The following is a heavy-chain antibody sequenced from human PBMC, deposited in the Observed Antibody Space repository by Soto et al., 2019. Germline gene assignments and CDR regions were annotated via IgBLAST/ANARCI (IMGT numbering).Heavy chain of an antibody. CDR2: ISYDGRNT. V-gene: IGHV3-30-3*01. D-gene: IGHD2-2*01. CDR3: ARGEGDCSSTSCYGDFFDY. Sequence: QVQLVESGGGVVQPGRSLRLSCAASGCTFSSYAMHWVRQAPGKGLAWVAVISYDGRNTYYADSVQGRFTISRDNSNNTLYLQLNSLRAEDTAVYYCARGEGDCSSTSCYGDFFDYWGQGTLVTVSS. CDR1: GCTFSSYA. J-gene: IGHJ4*02.